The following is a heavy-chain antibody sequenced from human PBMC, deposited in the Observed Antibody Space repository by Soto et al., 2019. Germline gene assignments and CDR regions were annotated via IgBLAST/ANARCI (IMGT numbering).Heavy chain of an antibody. J-gene: IGHJ6*02. Sequence: PGGSLRLSCAASGFTFSSYGMHWVRQAPGKGLEWVAVISYDGSNKYYADSVKGRFTISRDNSKNTLYLQMNSLRAEDTAVYYRAKDSAHYYYYYGMDVWGQGTTVTVS. CDR1: GFTFSSYG. CDR2: ISYDGSNK. V-gene: IGHV3-30*18. CDR3: AKDSAHYYYYYGMDV.